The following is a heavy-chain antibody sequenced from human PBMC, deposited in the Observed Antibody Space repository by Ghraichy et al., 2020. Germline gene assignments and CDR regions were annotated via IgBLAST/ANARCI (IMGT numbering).Heavy chain of an antibody. CDR3: ARHGVYGDADY. Sequence: SQTLSLTCTVSGGSISSYYWSWIRQPPGKGLEWIGYIYTSGSTNYNPSLKSRVTISVDTSKNQFSLKLSSVTAADTAVYYCARHGVYGDADYWGQGTLVTVSS. D-gene: IGHD4-17*01. CDR2: IYTSGST. CDR1: GGSISSYY. J-gene: IGHJ4*02. V-gene: IGHV4-4*09.